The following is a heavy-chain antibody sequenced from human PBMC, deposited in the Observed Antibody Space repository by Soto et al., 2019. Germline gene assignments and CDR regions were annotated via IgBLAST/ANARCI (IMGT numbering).Heavy chain of an antibody. CDR2: FDPEDGET. Sequence: VKVSCKVSGYTLTELSMHWVRQAPGKGREWMGGFDPEDGETIYAQKFQGRVTMTEDTSTDTAYMELSSLRSEDTAVYYCATDQGFSRKMYNWFDPWGQGTLVTVSS. V-gene: IGHV1-24*01. J-gene: IGHJ5*02. D-gene: IGHD3-3*01. CDR3: ATDQGFSRKMYNWFDP. CDR1: GYTLTELS.